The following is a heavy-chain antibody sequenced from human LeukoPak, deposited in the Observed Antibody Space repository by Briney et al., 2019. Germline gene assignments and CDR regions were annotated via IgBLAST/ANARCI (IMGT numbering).Heavy chain of an antibody. V-gene: IGHV3-11*01. D-gene: IGHD3-10*01. Sequence: PGGSLRLSCAASGFTFGDYYMNWVRQAPGKGLEWVSYISSSGSTIYCADSVKGRFTISRDNTKNSLYLQLNSLRADDTAMYYCARDYLSSFDLWGQRTMVTVSS. J-gene: IGHJ3*01. CDR3: ARDYLSSFDL. CDR1: GFTFGDYY. CDR2: ISSSGSTI.